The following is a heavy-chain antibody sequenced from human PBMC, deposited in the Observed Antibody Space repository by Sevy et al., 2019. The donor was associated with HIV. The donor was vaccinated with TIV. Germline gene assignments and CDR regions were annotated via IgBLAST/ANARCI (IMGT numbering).Heavy chain of an antibody. Sequence: GGSLRLSCAASGFTSSDYYMSWIRHAPGKGLQWISYISGSGDTIYYADSVKGRFTISRDNAKNSLYLQMNSLRAEDTAMYYCARDHVKDGDLGDYYYSAMDVWGQGTTVTVSS. CDR3: ARDHVKDGDLGDYYYSAMDV. J-gene: IGHJ6*02. CDR1: GFTSSDYY. CDR2: ISGSGDTI. D-gene: IGHD4-17*01. V-gene: IGHV3-11*01.